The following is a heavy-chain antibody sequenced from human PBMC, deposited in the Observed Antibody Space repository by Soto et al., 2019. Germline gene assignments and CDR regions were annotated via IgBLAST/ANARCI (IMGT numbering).Heavy chain of an antibody. V-gene: IGHV3-66*01. CDR1: GFTVSSNY. Sequence: EVQLVESGGGLVQPGGSLRLSCAASGFTVSSNYMSWVRQAPGKGLEWVSVISSGGNTYYAGSVKGRFTISRDNSKNTLYLQMSSLRAEDTAVYYCARPHTSSWTYFDSWGQGTLFTVSS. J-gene: IGHJ4*02. CDR3: ARPHTSSWTYFDS. D-gene: IGHD6-13*01. CDR2: ISSGGNT.